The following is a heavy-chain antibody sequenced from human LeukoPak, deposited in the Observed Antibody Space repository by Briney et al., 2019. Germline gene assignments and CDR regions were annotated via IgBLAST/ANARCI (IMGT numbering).Heavy chain of an antibody. CDR3: ARASSGSYSNRDAFAI. V-gene: IGHV1-46*01. D-gene: IGHD1-26*01. CDR2: INPSGGST. CDR1: GYTFTTYY. Sequence: ASVKVSCKASGYTFTTYYIHWVRQAPGQGLECMGIINPSGGSTSYAQKFQGRVTMTRDMSTTTVYMELNSLRSEDTAVYYCARASSGSYSNRDAFAIWGQGTMVTVSS. J-gene: IGHJ3*02.